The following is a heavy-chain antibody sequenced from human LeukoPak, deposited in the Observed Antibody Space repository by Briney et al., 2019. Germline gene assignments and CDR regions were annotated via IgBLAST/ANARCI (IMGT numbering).Heavy chain of an antibody. CDR2: LYSAGST. J-gene: IGHJ3*02. CDR3: ARVRLDRSERNLDAFEN. V-gene: IGHV3-53*01. CDR1: GXTVSTHY. D-gene: IGHD1-14*01. Sequence: PGGSLRLSCAASGXTVSTHYVRWVRPAPGKGLEWVSNLYSAGSTYSADSVRGRFTISRDNSKNTVDLQMSTLRAEDTAVYYCARVRLDRSERNLDAFENWGQGTMVTVSS.